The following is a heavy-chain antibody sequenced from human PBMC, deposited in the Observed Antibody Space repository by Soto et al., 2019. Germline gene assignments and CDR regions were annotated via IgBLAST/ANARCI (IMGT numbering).Heavy chain of an antibody. D-gene: IGHD3-16*01. Sequence: GGSLRLSCAASGFTFTNYWMHWVRQVPGKGLVWVSRIDGVGTGTSYSDSVRGRFTISRDNAENTLYLQMNSLRAEDTAVYYCTTLFEFWGQGTQVIFSS. V-gene: IGHV3-74*01. CDR2: IDGVGTGT. J-gene: IGHJ1*01. CDR3: TTLFEF. CDR1: GFTFTNYW.